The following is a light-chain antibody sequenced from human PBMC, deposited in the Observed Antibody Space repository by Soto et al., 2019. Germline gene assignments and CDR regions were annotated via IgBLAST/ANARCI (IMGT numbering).Light chain of an antibody. J-gene: IGLJ3*02. CDR3: QSYDSSLSGSNWV. CDR2: ANT. CDR1: SSNIGAGYD. Sequence: QSVLTQPPSVSGAPGQRVTISCTGSSSNIGAGYDVHWYQQLPGTAPKLLIYANTNRPSGVPDRFSGSKSGTSASLAITGHQAEDEADYYCQSYDSSLSGSNWVFGGGTKLTVL. V-gene: IGLV1-40*01.